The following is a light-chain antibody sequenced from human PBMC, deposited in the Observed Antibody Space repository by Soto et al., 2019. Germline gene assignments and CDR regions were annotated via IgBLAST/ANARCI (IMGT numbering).Light chain of an antibody. V-gene: IGKV4-1*01. CDR1: QSVLYSANNKNY. CDR2: WAS. J-gene: IGKJ4*02. Sequence: DIVMTQSPDSLAVSLGERATVNCRSSQSVLYSANNKNYLAWYQQKPGQPPKLLIYWASIRQSGVPDRFSGSGSGTDFTLTISSLQTEVVAVYFCHQYYITPLTFGGGTKVEIK. CDR3: HQYYITPLT.